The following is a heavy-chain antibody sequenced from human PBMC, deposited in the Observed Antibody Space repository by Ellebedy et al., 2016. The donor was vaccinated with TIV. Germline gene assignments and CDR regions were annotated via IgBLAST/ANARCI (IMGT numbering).Heavy chain of an antibody. CDR3: ARSSRIGTTGAYFDN. CDR2: IWYDGSNE. V-gene: IGHV3-33*01. Sequence: GGSLRLSXAASGFSFSFYGMHWVRQAPGEGLEWVAVIWYDGSNEYYADSVKGRFSISRDNSKNTLYLQMNSLRVEDTAVYYCARSSRIGTTGAYFDNWGQGTLVTVSS. D-gene: IGHD1-1*01. J-gene: IGHJ4*02. CDR1: GFSFSFYG.